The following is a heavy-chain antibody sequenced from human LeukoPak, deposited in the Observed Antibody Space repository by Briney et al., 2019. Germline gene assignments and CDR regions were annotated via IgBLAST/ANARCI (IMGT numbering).Heavy chain of an antibody. D-gene: IGHD1-14*01. Sequence: GASVKVSCKASAHTFTDFYMHWVRQAPGQGLEWMGRIIPILGIANYAQKFQGRVTITADKSTSTAYMELSSLRSEDTAVYYCADNGGALGAFDIWGQGTMVTVSS. CDR3: ADNGGALGAFDI. CDR1: AHTFTDFY. CDR2: IIPILGIA. V-gene: IGHV1-69*02. J-gene: IGHJ3*02.